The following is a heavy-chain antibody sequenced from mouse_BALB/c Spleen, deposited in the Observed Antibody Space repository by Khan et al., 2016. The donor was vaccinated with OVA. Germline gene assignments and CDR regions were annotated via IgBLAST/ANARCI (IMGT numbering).Heavy chain of an antibody. V-gene: IGHV5-6*01. CDR2: ISSGGDYT. CDR3: ASHLTGSFAY. CDR1: GFTFSSYS. D-gene: IGHD4-1*01. J-gene: IGHJ3*01. Sequence: EVELVESGGDLVKPGGSLKLSCAASGFTFSSYSMSWVRQTPDKRLEWVATISSGGDYTYYPDNVKGRFTISRDNAKNTLYLQMSSLTSEETAIYYCASHLTGSFAYWGQGTLVTVSA.